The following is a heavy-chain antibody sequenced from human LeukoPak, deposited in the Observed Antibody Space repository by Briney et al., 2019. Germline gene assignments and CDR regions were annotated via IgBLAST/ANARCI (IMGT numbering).Heavy chain of an antibody. V-gene: IGHV4-39*01. D-gene: IGHD5-18*01. J-gene: IGHJ4*02. CDR1: GGSISNSNHY. CDR2: IYYSGST. CDR3: ARLFASTAMPKN. Sequence: PSETLSLTCTVSGGSISNSNHYWGWIRQPPGKGLEWIGSIYYSGSTYYNPSLKSRVTISVDTSKNQFSLKLSSVTAADTAVYYCARLFASTAMPKNWGQGTLVTVSS.